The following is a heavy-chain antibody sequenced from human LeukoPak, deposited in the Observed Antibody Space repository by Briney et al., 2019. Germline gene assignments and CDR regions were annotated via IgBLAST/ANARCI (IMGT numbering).Heavy chain of an antibody. D-gene: IGHD4-17*01. CDR3: ARDRFGDYFWFDP. CDR1: GFTFSSYW. Sequence: GGSLRLSCAASGFTFSSYWMSWVRQAPGKGLEWVPNIKQDGSEKYYVDSVKGRFTISRDNAKNSLYLQMNSLRAEDTAVYYCARDRFGDYFWFDPWGQGTLVTVSS. V-gene: IGHV3-7*01. CDR2: IKQDGSEK. J-gene: IGHJ5*02.